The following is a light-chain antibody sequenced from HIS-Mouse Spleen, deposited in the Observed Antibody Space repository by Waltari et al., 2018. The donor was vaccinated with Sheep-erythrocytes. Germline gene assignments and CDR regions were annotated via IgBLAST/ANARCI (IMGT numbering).Light chain of an antibody. CDR1: SSDVGGYNY. V-gene: IGLV2-11*01. Sequence: QSALTQPRSVSGSPGQSVTISCTGTSSDVGGYNYVPWYQQHPGKAPKLLIYDVSKRPSVVPARFSGSKSGNTASLTISGLQAEDEADYYCCSYAGSYNHVFATGTKVTVL. J-gene: IGLJ1*01. CDR3: CSYAGSYNHV. CDR2: DVS.